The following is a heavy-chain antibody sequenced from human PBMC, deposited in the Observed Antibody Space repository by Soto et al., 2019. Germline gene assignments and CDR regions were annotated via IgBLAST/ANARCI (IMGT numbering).Heavy chain of an antibody. V-gene: IGHV3-23*01. CDR2: ISGSGGST. CDR3: AKIGRDIVVVPAAIAPFDY. D-gene: IGHD2-2*01. CDR1: GFTFSNYA. Sequence: EVQLLESGGGLVQPGGSLRLSCAASGFTFSNYAMSWVRQAPGKGLEWVSTISGSGGSTYYADSVKGRFTISRDNSKNTLYLQMNSLRAEDTAVYYCAKIGRDIVVVPAAIAPFDYWGQGTLVTLSS. J-gene: IGHJ4*02.